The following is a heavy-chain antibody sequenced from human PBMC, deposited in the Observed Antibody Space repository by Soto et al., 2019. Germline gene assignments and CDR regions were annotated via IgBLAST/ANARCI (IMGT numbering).Heavy chain of an antibody. CDR3: ARDSGYSGYDKLPKKFDY. Sequence: SVKVSCKASGGTFSSYAISWVRQAPGQGLEWMGGIIPIFGTANYAQKFQGRVTITADESTSTAYMELSSLRSEDTAVYYCARDSGYSGYDKLPKKFDYWGQGTLVNGSS. CDR2: IIPIFGTA. V-gene: IGHV1-69*13. CDR1: GGTFSSYA. J-gene: IGHJ4*02. D-gene: IGHD5-12*01.